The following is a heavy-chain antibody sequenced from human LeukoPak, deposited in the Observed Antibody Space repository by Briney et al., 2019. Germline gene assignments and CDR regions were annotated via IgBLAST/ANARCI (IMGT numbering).Heavy chain of an antibody. CDR2: IYDSGST. J-gene: IGHJ4*02. D-gene: IGHD5-24*01. V-gene: IGHV4-59*01. CDR1: GGSISSYY. Sequence: SETLSLTCTVSGGSISSYYWSWIRQPPGKGLEWIGYIYDSGSTNYNPSLRSRVTMSGDTSKNQFSLRLASMSAADTAVYYCARAGGGYNLDYWGQGTLVTVSS. CDR3: ARAGGGYNLDY.